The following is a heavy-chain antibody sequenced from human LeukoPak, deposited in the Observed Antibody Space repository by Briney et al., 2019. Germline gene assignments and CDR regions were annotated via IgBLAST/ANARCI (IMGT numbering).Heavy chain of an antibody. J-gene: IGHJ4*02. CDR3: ARKVRYYYDSSGYPFDY. D-gene: IGHD3-22*01. Sequence: PSETLSLTCAVYGGSFSGYYWSWIRQPPGKGLEWIGEINHSGSTNYNPSLKSRVTISVDTSKNQFSLKLSSVTAADTAVYYCARKVRYYYDSSGYPFDYWGQGTLVTVSS. V-gene: IGHV4-34*01. CDR1: GGSFSGYY. CDR2: INHSGST.